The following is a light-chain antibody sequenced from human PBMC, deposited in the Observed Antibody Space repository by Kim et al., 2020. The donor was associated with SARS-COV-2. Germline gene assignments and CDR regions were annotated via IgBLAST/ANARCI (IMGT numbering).Light chain of an antibody. CDR2: DFS. CDR1: SSELGAYTY. V-gene: IGLV2-11*01. Sequence: QSLTISCSGTSSELGAYTYVSLFQHHPGQAPKLMIYDFSKRPSGVPDRFSGSKSGNTASLTISGLQAEDEGDYYCCSYAGSYTYWVFGGGTQLTVL. J-gene: IGLJ3*02. CDR3: CSYAGSYTYWV.